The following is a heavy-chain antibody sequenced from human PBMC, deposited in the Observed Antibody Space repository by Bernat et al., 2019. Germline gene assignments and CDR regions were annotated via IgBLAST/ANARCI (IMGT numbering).Heavy chain of an antibody. J-gene: IGHJ3*01. CDR2: IIPIFGTA. Sequence: QVQLVQSGAEVKKPGSSVKVSCKASGGTFSSYAISWVRQAPGQGLAWMGGIIPIFGTAKYAQKFQSRVTITEDKSTSTAYMELSSLRSEGTAVYYCARDSEIDDAFDFWGRGTMVTVSS. CDR1: GGTFSSYA. V-gene: IGHV1-69*06. CDR3: ARDSEIDDAFDF. D-gene: IGHD3-10*01.